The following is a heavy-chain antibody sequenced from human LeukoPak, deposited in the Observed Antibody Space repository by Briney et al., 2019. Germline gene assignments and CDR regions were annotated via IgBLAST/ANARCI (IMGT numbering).Heavy chain of an antibody. D-gene: IGHD5-18*01. Sequence: GASVKVSCKASGYTFTSYGISWVRQAPGQGLEWMGWISAYNGNTNYAQKLQGRVTMTTDTSTSTAYMELRSLRSDDTAVYYCAVYVDTAMVTNFDYWGQGTLVTVSS. CDR1: GYTFTSYG. CDR2: ISAYNGNT. V-gene: IGHV1-18*01. J-gene: IGHJ4*02. CDR3: AVYVDTAMVTNFDY.